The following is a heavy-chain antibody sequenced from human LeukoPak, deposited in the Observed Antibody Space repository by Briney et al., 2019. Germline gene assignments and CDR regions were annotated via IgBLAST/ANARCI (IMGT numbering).Heavy chain of an antibody. CDR1: GFTFDDYG. D-gene: IGHD1-26*01. V-gene: IGHV3-20*04. CDR2: INWNGATT. CDR3: ARAFVGGTYYYYMDV. J-gene: IGHJ6*03. Sequence: PGGSLRLSCAASGFTFDDYGMNWVRQAPGKGQEWVSGINWNGATTGYADSVKGRFTISRDNAKNSLHLQMNSLRAEDTALYFCARAFVGGTYYYYMDVWGKGTTVTVAS.